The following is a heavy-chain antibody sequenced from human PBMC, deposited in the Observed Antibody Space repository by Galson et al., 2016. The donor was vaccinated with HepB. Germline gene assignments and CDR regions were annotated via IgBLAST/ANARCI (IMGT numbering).Heavy chain of an antibody. CDR1: GDSVSSNSAA. CDR3: ARTKWGWFDP. J-gene: IGHJ5*02. CDR2: TYYRSKWYH. Sequence: CAISGDSVSSNSAAWNWIRQSPSRGLEWLGRTYYRSKWYHDYAVSVKSRILINPDTSKNHFSLQLNSVTPEDTAVYYCARTKWGWFDPWGPGTRVTVSS. V-gene: IGHV6-1*01. D-gene: IGHD2-8*01.